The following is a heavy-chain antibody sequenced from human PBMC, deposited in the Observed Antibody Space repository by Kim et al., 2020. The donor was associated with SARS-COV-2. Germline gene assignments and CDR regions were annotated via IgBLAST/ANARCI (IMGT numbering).Heavy chain of an antibody. J-gene: IGHJ4*02. Sequence: SETLSLTCAVYGGSFSGYYWSWIRQPPGKGLEWIGEINHSGSTNYNPSLKSRVTISVDTSKNQFSLKLSSVTAADTAVYYCASQLFYYDSSGYYSGERTRVFDYWGQGTLVTVSS. CDR3: ASQLFYYDSSGYYSGERTRVFDY. CDR1: GGSFSGYY. D-gene: IGHD3-22*01. V-gene: IGHV4-34*01. CDR2: INHSGST.